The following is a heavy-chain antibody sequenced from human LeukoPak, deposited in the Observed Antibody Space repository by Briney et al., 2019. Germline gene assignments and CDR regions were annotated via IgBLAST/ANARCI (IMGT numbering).Heavy chain of an antibody. D-gene: IGHD3-3*01. CDR3: ARAYYDFWSGYSYYYYYYYMDV. Sequence: SQTLSLTCAISGDSVSSNSAAWNWVRQSPSRGLEWLGRTYYRSKWYNDYAVPVESRITINPDTSKNQFSLQLNPVTPEDTAVYYCARAYYDFWSGYSYYYYYYYMDVWGKGTTVTVSS. CDR1: GDSVSSNSAA. V-gene: IGHV6-1*01. CDR2: TYYRSKWYN. J-gene: IGHJ6*03.